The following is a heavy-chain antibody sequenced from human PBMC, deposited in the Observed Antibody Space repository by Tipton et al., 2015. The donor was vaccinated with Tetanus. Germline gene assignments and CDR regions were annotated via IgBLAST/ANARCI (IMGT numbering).Heavy chain of an antibody. J-gene: IGHJ3*01. Sequence: GLVKPSETLSLTCTVSGDSISSSYWSWIRQPPGKGLEWIGYIYVPESAKNYNPSLQSRVAISIDTSKSQFSMTLTSVTAADTAVYYCARVANRNRRRGYDLWGQGKMVIVSS. CDR1: GDSISSSY. CDR2: IYVPESA. CDR3: ARVANRNRRRGYDL. D-gene: IGHD2/OR15-2a*01. V-gene: IGHV4-59*01.